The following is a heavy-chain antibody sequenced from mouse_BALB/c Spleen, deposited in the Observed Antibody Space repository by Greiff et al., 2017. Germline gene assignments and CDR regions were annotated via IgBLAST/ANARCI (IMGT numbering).Heavy chain of an antibody. Sequence: VQLQQSGAELVRPGSSVKISCKASGYAFSSYWMNWVKQRPGQGLEWIGQIYPGDGDTNYNGKFKGKATLTADKSSSTAYMQLSSLTSEDSAVYFCARARDGVYAMDYWGQGTSVTVSS. CDR2: IYPGDGDT. V-gene: IGHV1-80*01. D-gene: IGHD1-2*01. J-gene: IGHJ4*01. CDR1: GYAFSSYW. CDR3: ARARDGVYAMDY.